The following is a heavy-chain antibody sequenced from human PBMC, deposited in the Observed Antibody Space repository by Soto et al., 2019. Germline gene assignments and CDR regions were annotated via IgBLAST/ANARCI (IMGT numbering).Heavy chain of an antibody. J-gene: IGHJ4*02. V-gene: IGHV1-18*04. CDR3: VREISYERSDTGFDY. Sequence: GASVKVSCKASGYTFTDYGIAWVRQAPGRGLEWVGWITVYSGSRNYAQSLRGRVAVTTDTSTSTAYLELRSLTSDDTAVYYCVREISYERSDTGFDYWGQGTLVTVSS. CDR2: ITVYSGSR. CDR1: GYTFTDYG. D-gene: IGHD2-8*02.